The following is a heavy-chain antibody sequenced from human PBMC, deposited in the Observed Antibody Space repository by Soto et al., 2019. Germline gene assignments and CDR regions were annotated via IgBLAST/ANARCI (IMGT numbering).Heavy chain of an antibody. Sequence: EVQLVESGGGLVQPGGSLRLSCAASGFTFSSYWMSWVRQAPGKGLEWVANIKQDGSEKYYVDSVKGRFTISRDNAKNSLYLQMNSLRAEDTAVYYCARDATIYDFCSGSPQLGAFDICGHGTMVTVSS. V-gene: IGHV3-7*01. CDR2: IKQDGSEK. J-gene: IGHJ3*02. CDR3: ARDATIYDFCSGSPQLGAFDI. D-gene: IGHD3-3*01. CDR1: GFTFSSYW.